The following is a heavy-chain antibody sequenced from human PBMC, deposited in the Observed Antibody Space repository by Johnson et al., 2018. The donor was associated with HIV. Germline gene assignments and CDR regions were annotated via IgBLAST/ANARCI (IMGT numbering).Heavy chain of an antibody. CDR1: GFTFSSYA. CDR2: ISWNSGSI. CDR3: AKAAGISARVDAFDI. D-gene: IGHD6-19*01. J-gene: IGHJ3*02. V-gene: IGHV3-9*01. Sequence: VQLVESGGGLVQPGGSLRLSCAASGFTFSSYAMHWVRQAPGKGLEWVSGISWNSGSIGYADSVKGRFTISRDNAKNSLYLQMNSLRAEDTALYYCAKAAGISARVDAFDIWGQGTMVTVSS.